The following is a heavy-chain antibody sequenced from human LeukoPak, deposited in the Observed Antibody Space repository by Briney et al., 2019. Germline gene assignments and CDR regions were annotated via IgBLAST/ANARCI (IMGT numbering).Heavy chain of an antibody. CDR1: GGSISSYY. CDR2: IYYSGST. V-gene: IGHV4-30-4*08. Sequence: SETLSLTCTVSGGSISSYYWSWIRQPPGRGLEWIGYIYYSGSTYYNPSLKSRVTISIDTSKNQFSLKLSSVTAADTAVYYCARDGGSGWGLFDYWGQGTLVTVSS. CDR3: ARDGGSGWGLFDY. J-gene: IGHJ4*02. D-gene: IGHD6-19*01.